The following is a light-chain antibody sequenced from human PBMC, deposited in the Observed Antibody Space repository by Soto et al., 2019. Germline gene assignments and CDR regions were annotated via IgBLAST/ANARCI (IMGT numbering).Light chain of an antibody. CDR2: GAS. CDR1: QSVSSN. Sequence: EIVFTQSPATLSVSPLERATLSFRASQSVSSNLAWYQQKPGQAPRLLIYGASTRATGIPARFSGSGSGTDFTLTISRLEPEDFAVYYCQQYGSSRSITFGQGTRLEIK. V-gene: IGKV3-20*01. J-gene: IGKJ5*01. CDR3: QQYGSSRSIT.